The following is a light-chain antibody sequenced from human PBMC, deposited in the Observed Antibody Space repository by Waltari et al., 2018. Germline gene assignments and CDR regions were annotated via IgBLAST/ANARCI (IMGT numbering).Light chain of an antibody. J-gene: IGKJ1*01. CDR3: QQSFSSWT. Sequence: DIQMTQSPSALSASVGARVTVSCRASQSIGSDLNWYQQKPGKAPKVVIYAASNLQSGVPSRFSGSGSGTDFTLTISSLQPEDSATYFCQQSFSSWTFGQGTKVEIK. CDR1: QSIGSD. V-gene: IGKV1-39*01. CDR2: AAS.